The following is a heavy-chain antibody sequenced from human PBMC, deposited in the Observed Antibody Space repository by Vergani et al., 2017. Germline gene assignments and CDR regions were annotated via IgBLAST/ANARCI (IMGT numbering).Heavy chain of an antibody. CDR1: GFTFSSYA. V-gene: IGHV3-30*01. Sequence: QVQLVESGGGVVQPGRSLRLSCAASGFTFSSYAMHWVRQAPGKGLEWVAVISYDGSNKYYADAVKGRFTISRDNSKNTLYLQMNSRRAEDTAVYYCARGQMTTVTTGFDYWGQGTLVTVTA. D-gene: IGHD4-17*01. CDR2: ISYDGSNK. CDR3: ARGQMTTVTTGFDY. J-gene: IGHJ4*02.